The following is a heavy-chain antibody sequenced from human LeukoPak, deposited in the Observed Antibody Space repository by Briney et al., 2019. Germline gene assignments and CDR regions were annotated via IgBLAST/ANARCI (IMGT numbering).Heavy chain of an antibody. D-gene: IGHD4-17*01. CDR1: GYTFTGYY. Sequence: ASVKVSCKASGYTFTGYYMHWVRQAPGQGLEWMGWINPNSGGTNYAQKFQGWVTMTRDTSISTAYMELSRLRSDDTAVYYCASERGDYAGFWFDPWGQGALVTVSS. CDR2: INPNSGGT. V-gene: IGHV1-2*04. CDR3: ASERGDYAGFWFDP. J-gene: IGHJ5*02.